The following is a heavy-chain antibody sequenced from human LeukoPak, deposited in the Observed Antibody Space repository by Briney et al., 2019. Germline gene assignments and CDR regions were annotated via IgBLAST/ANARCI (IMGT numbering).Heavy chain of an antibody. CDR3: ARVLAAAGTYGEIADY. Sequence: PGRSLRLSCAASGFTFDDYAMHWVRQAPGKGLEWVSGISWNSGSIGYADSVKGRFTISRDNAKNSLYLQMNSLRAEDTAVYYCARVLAAAGTYGEIADYWGQGTLVTVSS. V-gene: IGHV3-9*01. D-gene: IGHD6-13*01. CDR2: ISWNSGSI. J-gene: IGHJ4*02. CDR1: GFTFDDYA.